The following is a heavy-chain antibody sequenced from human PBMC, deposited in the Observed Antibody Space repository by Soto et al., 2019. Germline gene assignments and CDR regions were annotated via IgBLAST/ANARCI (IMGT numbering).Heavy chain of an antibody. V-gene: IGHV3-30-3*01. Sequence: GGSLRLSCAASGFTFSSYAMHWVRQAPGKGLEWVAVISYDGSNKYYADYVKGRFTISRDNAKNTLYLQMNSLRAEDTAVYYCARDTATEVLRYFDWLLDYWGQGTLVTVSS. CDR3: ARDTATEVLRYFDWLLDY. CDR2: ISYDGSNK. D-gene: IGHD3-9*01. J-gene: IGHJ4*02. CDR1: GFTFSSYA.